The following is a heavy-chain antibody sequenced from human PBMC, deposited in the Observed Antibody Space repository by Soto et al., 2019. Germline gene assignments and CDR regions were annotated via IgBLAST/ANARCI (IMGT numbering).Heavy chain of an antibody. V-gene: IGHV4-30-2*01. CDR3: AREVSSRISPLDPLPNYGMDV. D-gene: IGHD2-2*01. J-gene: IGHJ6*02. CDR2: IYHSGST. CDR1: GGSISSGGYS. Sequence: PSETLSLTCAVSGGSISSGGYSWSWIRQPPGKGLEWFGYIYHSGSTYYNPSLKSRVTISVDRSKNQFSLKLSSVTAADTAVYYCAREVSSRISPLDPLPNYGMDVWGQGTTVTVSS.